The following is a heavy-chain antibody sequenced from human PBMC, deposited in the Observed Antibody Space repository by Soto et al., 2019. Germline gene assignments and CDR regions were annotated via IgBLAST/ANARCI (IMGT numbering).Heavy chain of an antibody. CDR2: ISSSSSTI. J-gene: IGHJ4*02. CDR1: GFTFSSYS. V-gene: IGHV3-48*01. Sequence: GGSLRLSCAASGFTFSSYSMNWVRQAPGKGLEWVSYISSSSSTIYYADSVKGRFTISRDNAKNSLYLQMNSLRAEDAAVYYCARDPRRHYDYIWGSYRPFDYWGQGTLVTVSS. CDR3: ARDPRRHYDYIWGSYRPFDY. D-gene: IGHD3-16*02.